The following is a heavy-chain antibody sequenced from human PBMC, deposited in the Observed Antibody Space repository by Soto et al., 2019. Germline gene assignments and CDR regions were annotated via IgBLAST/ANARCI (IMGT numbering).Heavy chain of an antibody. D-gene: IGHD2-21*02. J-gene: IGHJ6*02. CDR2: IGRRSDI. CDR3: AREETAWPLAYGLDV. Sequence: VGSLRLSCEDSGFSFSNYSMHWVRQAPGKGLEWVSSIGRRSDIYYADSVKGRFDISRDNAKNSVSLQMNSLRDEDTAVYYCAREETAWPLAYGLDVWGQGTTVTVSS. CDR1: GFSFSNYS. V-gene: IGHV3-21*01.